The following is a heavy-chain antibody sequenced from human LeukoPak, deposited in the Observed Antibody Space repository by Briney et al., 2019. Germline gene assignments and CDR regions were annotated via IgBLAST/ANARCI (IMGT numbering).Heavy chain of an antibody. Sequence: PSQTLSLTCTVPGGSISSSGYYWSWIRQHPGKGLEWIGYIYYSGSTYYNPSLKSRVTISADTSKNQFSLKLSSVTAADTAVYYCARDAEYYYGSGSYSSGIDVWGQGTTVTVSS. V-gene: IGHV4-31*03. D-gene: IGHD3-10*01. CDR2: IYYSGST. J-gene: IGHJ6*02. CDR1: GGSISSSGYY. CDR3: ARDAEYYYGSGSYSSGIDV.